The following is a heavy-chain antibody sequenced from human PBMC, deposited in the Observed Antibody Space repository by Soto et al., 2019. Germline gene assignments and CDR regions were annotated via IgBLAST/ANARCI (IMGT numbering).Heavy chain of an antibody. J-gene: IGHJ5*02. D-gene: IGHD2-15*01. CDR3: TRHHVLVVDP. Sequence: QLQLQETGPGLVRPSETLSLTCTVSGGSINSSSYYWGWIRQPPGKGLEWIGSIDYSGDAYYNPPLESRVPISIDTSKNQFSLKLLSVSAADTAVYYCTRHHVLVVDPWGQGTLVTVSS. CDR1: GGSINSSSYY. V-gene: IGHV4-39*01. CDR2: IDYSGDA.